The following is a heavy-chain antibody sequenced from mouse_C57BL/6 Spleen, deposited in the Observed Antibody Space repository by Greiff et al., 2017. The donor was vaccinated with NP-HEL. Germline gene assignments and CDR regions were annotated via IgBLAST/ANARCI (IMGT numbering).Heavy chain of an antibody. D-gene: IGHD1-1*01. CDR3: ARDHYYGSSYDYFDY. V-gene: IGHV5-4*01. J-gene: IGHJ2*01. CDR1: GFTFSSYA. Sequence: EVQLVESGGGLVKPGGSLKLSCAASGFTFSSYAMSWVRQTPEKRLEWVATISDGGSYTYYPDNVTGRFTISRDNAKNNLYLQMSHLKSEDTAKYYCARDHYYGSSYDYFDYWGQGTTLTVSS. CDR2: ISDGGSYT.